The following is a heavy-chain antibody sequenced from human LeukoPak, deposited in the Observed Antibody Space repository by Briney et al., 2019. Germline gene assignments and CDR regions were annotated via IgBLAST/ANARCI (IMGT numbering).Heavy chain of an antibody. CDR3: ARAEGTNDFDC. CDR1: GFTFSTYA. Sequence: PGGSLRLSCAAPGFTFSTYAMSWVRQAPGKGLEWVSSISSSSSYIYYADSVKGRFTISRDNAKNSLYLQMNSLRAEDTAVYYCARAEGTNDFDCWGQGTLVTVSS. V-gene: IGHV3-21*01. CDR2: ISSSSSYI. D-gene: IGHD1-1*01. J-gene: IGHJ4*02.